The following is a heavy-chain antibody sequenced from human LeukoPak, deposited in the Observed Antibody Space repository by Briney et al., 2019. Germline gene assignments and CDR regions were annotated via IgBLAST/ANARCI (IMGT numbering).Heavy chain of an antibody. Sequence: SETLSLTCAVYGGSFSGYYWSWIRQPPGKGLEWIGEINHSGSTNYNPSLKSRVTISVDTSKNQFSLKLSSVPAADTAVYYCARPPGGYSSGWYDFMDYWGQGTLVTVSS. V-gene: IGHV4-34*01. D-gene: IGHD6-19*01. CDR3: ARPPGGYSSGWYDFMDY. CDR1: GGSFSGYY. CDR2: INHSGST. J-gene: IGHJ4*02.